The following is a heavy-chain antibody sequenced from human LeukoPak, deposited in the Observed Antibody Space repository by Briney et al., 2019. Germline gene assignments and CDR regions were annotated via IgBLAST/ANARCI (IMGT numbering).Heavy chain of an antibody. CDR2: IIPILGIA. CDR1: GYTFTGYY. Sequence: ASVKVSCKASGYTFTGYYMHWVRQAPGRGLEWMGRIIPILGIANYAQKFQGRVTITADKSTSTAYMELSSLRSEDTAVYYCARSELGLSSGWYDYWGQGTLVTVSS. D-gene: IGHD6-19*01. J-gene: IGHJ4*02. CDR3: ARSELGLSSGWYDY. V-gene: IGHV1-69*02.